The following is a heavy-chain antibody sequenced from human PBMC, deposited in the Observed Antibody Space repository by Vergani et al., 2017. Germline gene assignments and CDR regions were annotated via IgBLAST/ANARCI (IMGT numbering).Heavy chain of an antibody. CDR3: ATAGAAYCRGASCYDFFEY. D-gene: IGHD2-15*01. CDR2: TRYDGIVE. CDR1: GFTFTTSG. V-gene: IGHV3-30*02. J-gene: IGHJ4*02. Sequence: QVQLVESGGGVVQPGGSLRLSCAASGFTFTTSGMHWVRQAPGKGLEWVAFTRYDGIVEYYGDSVRGRFTISRDNSKNTLYLQMNRLRPEDTAVYYCATAGAAYCRGASCYDFFEYWGQGTLVTVAS.